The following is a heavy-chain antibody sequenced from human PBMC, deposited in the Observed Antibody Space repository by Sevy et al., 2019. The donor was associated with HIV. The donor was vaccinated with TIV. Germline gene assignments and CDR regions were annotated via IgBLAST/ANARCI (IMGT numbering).Heavy chain of an antibody. CDR3: ARGGSNWPYFDY. J-gene: IGHJ4*02. Sequence: GESLKISCAASGFTFSSYTMNWVRQAPGKGLEWVSSITFLSNYIYYAASVKGRFTISRDNAKNSVYLQMNSLRVEDTAVYYCARGGSNWPYFDYWGQGTLVTVSS. CDR2: ITFLSNYI. D-gene: IGHD6-13*01. V-gene: IGHV3-21*01. CDR1: GFTFSSYT.